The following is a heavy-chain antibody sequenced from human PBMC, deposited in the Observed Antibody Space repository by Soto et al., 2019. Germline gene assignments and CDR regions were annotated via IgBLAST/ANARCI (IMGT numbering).Heavy chain of an antibody. CDR1: GFTFSDYS. J-gene: IGHJ5*02. V-gene: IGHV3-23*01. Sequence: EVQLLASGGGLIQPGGSLRLSCAASGFTFSDYSMYWVRLAPGKGLEWGSGITSRTDTTYYAASVQGRYSISRDNFKHTLFLQMSSLRVEDTAIYECEKRHTYESRIGHCGQGTLVTVSS. D-gene: IGHD3-3*01. CDR2: ITSRTDTT. CDR3: EKRHTYESRIGH.